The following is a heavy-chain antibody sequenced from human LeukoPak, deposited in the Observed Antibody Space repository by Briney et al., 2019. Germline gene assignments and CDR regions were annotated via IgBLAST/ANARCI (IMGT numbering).Heavy chain of an antibody. D-gene: IGHD6-6*01. Sequence: PSQTLSLTCAVSGGSISSGGYSWSWIRQPPGKGLEWIGYIYHSGSTYYNPSLKSRVTISVDRSKNQFSLKLSSVTAADTAVYYCARGDRRAVRARQPYYFDYWGQGTLVTVSS. J-gene: IGHJ4*02. CDR3: ARGDRRAVRARQPYYFDY. CDR1: GGSISSGGYS. CDR2: IYHSGST. V-gene: IGHV4-30-2*01.